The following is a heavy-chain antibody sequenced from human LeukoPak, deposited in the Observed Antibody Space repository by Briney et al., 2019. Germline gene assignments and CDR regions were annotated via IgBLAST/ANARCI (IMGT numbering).Heavy chain of an antibody. CDR3: ARGNDTSGHPLDY. V-gene: IGHV4-39*01. CDR1: GGSIRSSSHY. CDR2: NYYSGNT. D-gene: IGHD3-22*01. J-gene: IGHJ4*02. Sequence: SETLSLTCTVSGGSIRSSSHYWGWIRQPPGKGLEWIGSNYYSGNTYYNPSLKSRVTISVDTSKNQFSLKLSSVTAADTAVYYCARGNDTSGHPLDYWAQGALVTVSS.